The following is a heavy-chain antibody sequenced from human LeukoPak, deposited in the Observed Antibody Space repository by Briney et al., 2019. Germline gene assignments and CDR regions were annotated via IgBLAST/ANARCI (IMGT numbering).Heavy chain of an antibody. V-gene: IGHV4-39*07. D-gene: IGHD7-27*01. Sequence: SETLSLTCTVSGGSISSSSYYWGWIRQPPGKGLEWIGSIYYSGSTYYNPSLKSRVTISVDTSKNQFSLKLSSVTAADTAVYYCARGGPGYYYGMDVWGQGTTVTVSS. CDR3: ARGGPGYYYGMDV. CDR1: GGSISSSSYY. CDR2: IYYSGST. J-gene: IGHJ6*02.